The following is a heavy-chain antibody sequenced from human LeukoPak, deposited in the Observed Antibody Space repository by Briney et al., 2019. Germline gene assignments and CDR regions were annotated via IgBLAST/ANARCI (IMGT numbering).Heavy chain of an antibody. D-gene: IGHD4-11*01. V-gene: IGHV3-30*02. CDR2: IRYDGSNK. Sequence: GGSLRLSCAASGFTFSSYGMHWVRQAPGKGLESVAFIRYDGSNKYYADSVKGRFTISRDNAKNSLYLLMNSLRAEDTAVYYCARGSNADYSKFVNYWGQGTLVTVSS. J-gene: IGHJ4*02. CDR3: ARGSNADYSKFVNY. CDR1: GFTFSSYG.